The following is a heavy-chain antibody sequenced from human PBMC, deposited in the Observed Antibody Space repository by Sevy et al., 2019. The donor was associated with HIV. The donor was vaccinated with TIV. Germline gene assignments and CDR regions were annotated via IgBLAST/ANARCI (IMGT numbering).Heavy chain of an antibody. V-gene: IGHV4-30-4*01. CDR1: GGSISSGDYY. CDR3: ARAAKLELYNWFDP. CDR2: IYYSGST. D-gene: IGHD1-7*01. J-gene: IGHJ5*02. Sequence: SETLSLTCTVSGGSISSGDYYWSWIRQPPGKGLEWIGYIYYSGSTYYNPSLKSRVTISVDTPKNQFSLKLSSVTAADTAVYYCARAAKLELYNWFDPWGQGTLVTVSS.